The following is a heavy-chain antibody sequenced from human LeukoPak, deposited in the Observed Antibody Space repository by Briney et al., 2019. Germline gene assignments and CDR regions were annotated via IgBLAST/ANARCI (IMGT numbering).Heavy chain of an antibody. V-gene: IGHV3-30*03. CDR3: ARAGSSGFYGSGSSNFDF. J-gene: IGHJ4*02. Sequence: GGSLRLSCAASGFTFSSYGMHWVRQAPGKGLEWVAVISYDGSNKYFADSVKGRFTISRDDSKNTLSLQMNSLRTEDTAVYYCARAGSSGFYGSGSSNFDFWGQGTLVTVSS. CDR1: GFTFSSYG. CDR2: ISYDGSNK. D-gene: IGHD3-10*01.